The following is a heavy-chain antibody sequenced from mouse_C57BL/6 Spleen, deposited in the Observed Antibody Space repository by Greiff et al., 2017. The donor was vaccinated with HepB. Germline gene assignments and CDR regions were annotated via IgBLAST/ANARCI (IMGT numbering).Heavy chain of an antibody. V-gene: IGHV1-64*01. J-gene: IGHJ3*01. CDR1: GYTFTSYW. Sequence: QVQLKQPGAELVKPGASVKLSCKASGYTFTSYWMHWVKQRPGQGLEWIGMIHPNSGSTNYNEKFKSKATLTVDKSSSTAYMQLSSLTSEDSAVYYCARLEAYGGQGTLVTVSA. CDR2: IHPNSGST. CDR3: ARLEAY.